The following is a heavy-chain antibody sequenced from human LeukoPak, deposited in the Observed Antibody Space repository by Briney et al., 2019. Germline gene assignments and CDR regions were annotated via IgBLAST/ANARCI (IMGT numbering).Heavy chain of an antibody. CDR2: IYYSGST. CDR3: ARLVGNWFDP. Sequence: SETLSLACTVSGGSISSYYWSWIRQPPGKGLEWIGYIYYSGSTNYNPSLKSRVTISVDTSKNQFSLKLSSVTAADTAVYYCARLVGNWFDPWGQGTLVTVSS. CDR1: GGSISSYY. J-gene: IGHJ5*02. D-gene: IGHD2-2*01. V-gene: IGHV4-59*08.